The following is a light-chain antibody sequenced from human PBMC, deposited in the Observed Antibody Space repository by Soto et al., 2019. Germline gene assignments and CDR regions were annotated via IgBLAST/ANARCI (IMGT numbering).Light chain of an antibody. Sequence: QSVLTQPASVSGSPGQSITICCTGTSSDVGAYDYVSWYQQHPGKAPKFMLFEVSNRPSGLSDRFSGSKSGNTASLTISGLHAEDEADYYCSSFTTSNTSVFGVGTKLTVL. CDR1: SSDVGAYDY. V-gene: IGLV2-14*01. CDR2: EVS. J-gene: IGLJ3*02. CDR3: SSFTTSNTSV.